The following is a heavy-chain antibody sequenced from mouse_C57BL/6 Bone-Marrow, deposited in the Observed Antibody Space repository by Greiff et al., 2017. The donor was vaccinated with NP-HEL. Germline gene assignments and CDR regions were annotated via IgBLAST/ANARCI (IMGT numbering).Heavy chain of an antibody. V-gene: IGHV1-82*01. CDR2: IYPGDGDT. J-gene: IGHJ4*01. CDR1: GYAFSSSW. D-gene: IGHD1-1*01. CDR3: ARRRSLYYGRAMDY. Sequence: QVQLQQSGPELVKPGASVKISCKASGYAFSSSWMNWVQQRPGKGLEWIGRIYPGDGDTNYNGKFKGKATLTADKSSRTAYMQLSSLTSEDSAVYFCARRRSLYYGRAMDYWGQGTSVTVSS.